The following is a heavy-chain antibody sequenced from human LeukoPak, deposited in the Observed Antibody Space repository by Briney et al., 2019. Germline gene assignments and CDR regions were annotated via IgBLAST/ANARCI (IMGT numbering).Heavy chain of an antibody. D-gene: IGHD6-19*01. J-gene: IGHJ4*02. CDR3: TTPAYSSGWYVHDY. CDR1: GFTFSGSA. V-gene: IGHV3-73*01. Sequence: GGSLRLSCAASGFTFSGSAMHWVRQASGKGLEWVGRIRSKANSYATAYAASVKGRFTISRDDSRNTAYLQMNSLKTEDTAVYYCTTPAYSSGWYVHDYWGQGTLVTVSS. CDR2: IRSKANSYAT.